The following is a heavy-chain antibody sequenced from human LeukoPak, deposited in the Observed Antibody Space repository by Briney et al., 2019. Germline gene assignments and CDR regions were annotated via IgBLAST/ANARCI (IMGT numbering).Heavy chain of an antibody. CDR3: TRLIDTPLGDDSSGYIDY. V-gene: IGHV1-18*01. CDR2: IGAYNGNT. Sequence: ASVKVSCKASGYTFTSYGISWVRQAPGQGLEWMGWIGAYNGNTNYAQKLQGRVTMTTDTSTSTAYMELRSLRSDDTAVYYCTRLIDTPLGDDSSGYIDYWGQGTLVTVSS. CDR1: GYTFTSYG. D-gene: IGHD3-22*01. J-gene: IGHJ4*02.